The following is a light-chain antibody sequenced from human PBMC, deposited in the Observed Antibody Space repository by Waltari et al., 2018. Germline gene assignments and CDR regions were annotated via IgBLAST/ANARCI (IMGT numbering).Light chain of an antibody. Sequence: DIQMTQSPSSLSAYVGDRVTITCRASQFISTYLNWYQQKPGKAPNLLIFAAFSLQSGVPSRFSGSASVPDFVLTITSLQPEDFATYYCQQSYSTPRTFGQGTKVEVK. V-gene: IGKV1-39*01. CDR3: QQSYSTPRT. CDR2: AAF. CDR1: QFISTY. J-gene: IGKJ1*01.